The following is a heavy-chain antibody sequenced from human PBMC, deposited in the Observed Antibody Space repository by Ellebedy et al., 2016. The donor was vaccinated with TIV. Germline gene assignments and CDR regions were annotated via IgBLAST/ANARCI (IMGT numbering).Heavy chain of an antibody. CDR3: ARDLPDWAFDF. J-gene: IGHJ4*02. V-gene: IGHV3-48*02. CDR2: VTGSGGGI. D-gene: IGHD3-9*01. CDR1: GFSFSNYH. Sequence: PGGSLRLSCVASGFSFSNYHMNWVRQAPGKGLEWISYVTGSGGGIYYADAVKGRFIISRDNAKNSLYLQMNSLRDEDTAVYFCARDLPDWAFDFWGQGTLVTVSS.